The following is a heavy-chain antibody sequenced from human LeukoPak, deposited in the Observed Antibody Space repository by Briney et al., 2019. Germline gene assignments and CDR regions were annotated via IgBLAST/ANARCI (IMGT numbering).Heavy chain of an antibody. D-gene: IGHD4-11*01. CDR3: VRDRTTGYYFDY. Sequence: GGSLRLSCAASGFTFRSYAMNWVRQAPGKGLEWVAIISHDGDNKYYADSVKGRFTISRDNSKNTLYLQMNNLRPEDTAVYYCVRDRTTGYYFDYWGQGTLVTVSS. V-gene: IGHV3-30-3*01. CDR2: ISHDGDNK. CDR1: GFTFRSYA. J-gene: IGHJ4*02.